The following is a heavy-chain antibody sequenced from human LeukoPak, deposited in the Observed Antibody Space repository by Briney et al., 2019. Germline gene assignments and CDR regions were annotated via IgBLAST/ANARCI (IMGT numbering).Heavy chain of an antibody. CDR3: ARRGGNWLDP. D-gene: IGHD3-16*01. V-gene: IGHV5-51*01. Sequence: AESLKIPCKGSAYMFTSYWIAWVRQKPGKGLELMGIISTANSETLYSPSFQGQVTMSADSSTAYLQWSSLKASDTAIYYCARRGGNWLDPWGQGTLVTVSS. CDR2: ISTANSET. CDR1: AYMFTSYW. J-gene: IGHJ5*02.